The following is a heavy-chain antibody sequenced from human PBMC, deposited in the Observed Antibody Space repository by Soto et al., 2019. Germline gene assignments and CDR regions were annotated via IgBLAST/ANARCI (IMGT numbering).Heavy chain of an antibody. D-gene: IGHD5-12*01. CDR2: INPSGGST. CDR1: GYTFTSYY. Sequence: GASVKVSCKASGYTFTSYYMHWVRQAPGQGLEWMGIINPSGGSTSYAQKFQGRVTMTRDTSTSTVYMELSSLRSEDTAVYYCAREAVEMATIPSVNFDYWGQGTLVTVSS. V-gene: IGHV1-46*01. CDR3: AREAVEMATIPSVNFDY. J-gene: IGHJ4*02.